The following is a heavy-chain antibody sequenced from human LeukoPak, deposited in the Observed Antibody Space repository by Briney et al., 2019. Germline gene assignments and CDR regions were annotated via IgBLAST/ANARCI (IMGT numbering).Heavy chain of an antibody. CDR2: IYNSGST. D-gene: IGHD6-13*01. CDR3: ARGVVAAAGRTFDF. CDR1: GDSFSYFY. J-gene: IGHJ4*02. Sequence: SETLSLTCTVSGDSFSYFYWSWIRQPPGKGLEWIGYIYNSGSTSYNPSLKSRVTISLDTSQNQFSLKLSSLTAADTAVYYCARGVVAAAGRTFDFWGQGTLDTVSS. V-gene: IGHV4-59*01.